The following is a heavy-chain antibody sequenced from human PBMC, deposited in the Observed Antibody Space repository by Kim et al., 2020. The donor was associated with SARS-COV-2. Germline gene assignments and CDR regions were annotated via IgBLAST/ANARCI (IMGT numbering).Heavy chain of an antibody. CDR2: SGST. Sequence: SGSTNYNPSLKSRVTILVDTSKNQFSLKLTPVTAGESAVYCCARGWQGWPLWGQGTPVTVSS. J-gene: IGHJ4*02. D-gene: IGHD2-15*01. V-gene: IGHV4-34*01. CDR3: ARGWQGWPL.